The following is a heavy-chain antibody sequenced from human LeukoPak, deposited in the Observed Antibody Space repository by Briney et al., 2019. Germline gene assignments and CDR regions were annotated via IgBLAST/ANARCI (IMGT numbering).Heavy chain of an antibody. CDR2: ISSSSYT. CDR1: GFTFSSYS. Sequence: GGSLRLSCAASGFTFSSYSMNWVRQAPGKGLEWVSSISSSSYTYYADSVKGRFTISRDNAKNSLYLQMNSLRAEDTAVYYCASARTTGTRVAFDIWGQGTMVTVSS. CDR3: ASARTTGTRVAFDI. V-gene: IGHV3-21*01. J-gene: IGHJ3*02. D-gene: IGHD1-1*01.